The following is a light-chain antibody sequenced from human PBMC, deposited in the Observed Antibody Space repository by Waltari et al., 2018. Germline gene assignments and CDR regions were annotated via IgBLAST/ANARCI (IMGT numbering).Light chain of an antibody. CDR1: QGIRSD. CDR3: LQDYDYPLT. V-gene: IGKV1-6*01. Sequence: AIQMTQSPSSLSASVGESVTITCRASQGIRSDLGWYQQKPGQPPKLLIFAASMLQSGVPSRFSGSASGTDFTLTISSLQPEDFATYYCLQDYDYPLTFGGGTKVEIK. CDR2: AAS. J-gene: IGKJ4*01.